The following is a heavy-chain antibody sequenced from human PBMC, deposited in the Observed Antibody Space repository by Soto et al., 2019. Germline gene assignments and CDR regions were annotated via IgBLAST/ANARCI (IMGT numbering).Heavy chain of an antibody. CDR1: GFSLSTSGVG. CDR3: AHTGRRGAGMDV. CDR2: IYWDDDE. V-gene: IGHV2-5*05. D-gene: IGHD2-15*01. Sequence: QITLKESGPTLVKPTQTLTLTCTFSGFSLSTSGVGVAWIRQSPGKALEWLALIYWDDDERYGPSLKDRLTITKDTSKNKVGLTMTHPDPVETATYYCAHTGRRGAGMDVWGQGTTVTVSS. J-gene: IGHJ6*02.